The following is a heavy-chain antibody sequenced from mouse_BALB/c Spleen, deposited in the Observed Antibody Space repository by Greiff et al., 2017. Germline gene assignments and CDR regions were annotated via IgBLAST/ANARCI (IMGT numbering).Heavy chain of an antibody. CDR3: ARTGYYYGSSHYFDY. CDR1: GFTFSSYY. D-gene: IGHD1-1*01. CDR2: INSNGGST. J-gene: IGHJ2*01. Sequence: EVKLMESGGGLVKLGGFLKLSCAASGFTFSSYYMSWVRQTPEKRLELVAAINSNGGSTYYPDTVKGRFTISRDNAKNTLYLQMSSLKSEDTALYYCARTGYYYGSSHYFDYWGQGTTLTVSS. V-gene: IGHV5-6-2*01.